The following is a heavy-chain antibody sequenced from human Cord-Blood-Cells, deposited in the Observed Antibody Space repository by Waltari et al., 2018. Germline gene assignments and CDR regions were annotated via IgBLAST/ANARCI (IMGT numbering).Heavy chain of an antibody. CDR3: ARGGCSSTSCYYFDY. D-gene: IGHD2-2*01. CDR1: GGSFSGYS. CDR2: INHSGST. V-gene: IGHV4-34*01. Sequence: QVQLQPWGAGLLKPSETLSLTCAVYGGSFSGYSCNRIRQPPGKGLEWIGEINHSGSTNYNPSLKSRVTISVDTSKNQFSLKLSSVTAADTAVYYCARGGCSSTSCYYFDYWGQGTLVTVSS. J-gene: IGHJ4*02.